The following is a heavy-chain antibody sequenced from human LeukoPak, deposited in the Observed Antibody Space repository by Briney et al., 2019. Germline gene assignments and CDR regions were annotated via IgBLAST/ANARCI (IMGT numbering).Heavy chain of an antibody. V-gene: IGHV3-23*01. Sequence: GGSPRLSCAASEFTFSSYAMSWVRQAPGKGLEWISGISGSGGSTYYADSVKGRFTISRDNSKNTLYLQMNSLRVEDTAVYYCANDDYYDSSGQLDAFDIWGQGTMVTVSS. CDR1: EFTFSSYA. CDR2: ISGSGGST. CDR3: ANDDYYDSSGQLDAFDI. J-gene: IGHJ3*02. D-gene: IGHD3-22*01.